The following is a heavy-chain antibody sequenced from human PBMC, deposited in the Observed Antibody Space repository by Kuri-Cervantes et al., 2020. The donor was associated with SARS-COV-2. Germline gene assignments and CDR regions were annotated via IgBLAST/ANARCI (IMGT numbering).Heavy chain of an antibody. V-gene: IGHV3-23*01. D-gene: IGHD3-22*01. CDR3: ASPSSGYSGGFDY. J-gene: IGHJ4*02. CDR1: GFTFSSHA. CDR2: ISGSGGST. Sequence: GESLKISCAASGFTFSSHAMSWVRQAPGKGLEWVSAISGSGGSTYYADSVKGRFTIPRDNAKNSLYLQMNSLRAEDTDVYYCASPSSGYSGGFDYWGQGTLVTVSS.